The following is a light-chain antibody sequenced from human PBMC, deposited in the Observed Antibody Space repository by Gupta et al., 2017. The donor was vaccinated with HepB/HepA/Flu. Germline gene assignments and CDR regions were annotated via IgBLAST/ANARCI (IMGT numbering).Light chain of an antibody. J-gene: IGKJ1*01. V-gene: IGKV1-9*01. CDR1: QGISSY. Sequence: IELTQSPSFLSASVRDRVTITCRASQGISSYLAWYQQKPGKAPKLLIYAASTLQSGVPSRFSGSGSGTEFTLTISSLQPEDFATYYCQQFNSYPLTFGQGTKVEIK. CDR2: AAS. CDR3: QQFNSYPLT.